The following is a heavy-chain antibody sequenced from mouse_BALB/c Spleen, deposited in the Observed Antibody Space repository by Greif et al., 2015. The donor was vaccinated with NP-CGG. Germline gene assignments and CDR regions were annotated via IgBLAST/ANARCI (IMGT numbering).Heavy chain of an antibody. CDR2: IYPGDGDT. J-gene: IGHJ2*01. CDR1: GYAFSSSW. Sequence: VQGVESGPELVKPGASVKISCKASGYAFSSSWMNWVKQRPGQGLEWIGRIYPGDGDTNYNGKFKGKATLTADKSSSTAYMQLSSLTSVDSAVYFCARGVYYGSSYYFDYWGQGTTLTVSS. D-gene: IGHD1-1*01. CDR3: ARGVYYGSSYYFDY. V-gene: IGHV1-82*01.